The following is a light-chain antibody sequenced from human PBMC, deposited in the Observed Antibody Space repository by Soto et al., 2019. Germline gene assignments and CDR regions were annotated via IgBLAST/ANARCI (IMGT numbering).Light chain of an antibody. CDR2: AAS. Sequence: DIQMTQSPSSLSASVGDRLTITCRASQDIGKSLAWYQQRPGKVPKPLIYAASTLHSWVPSRFSGGGSGTHFTLTISNLQPEDVATYYCQMYVTAPETFGQGTKVEIK. CDR1: QDIGKS. J-gene: IGKJ1*01. V-gene: IGKV1-27*01. CDR3: QMYVTAPET.